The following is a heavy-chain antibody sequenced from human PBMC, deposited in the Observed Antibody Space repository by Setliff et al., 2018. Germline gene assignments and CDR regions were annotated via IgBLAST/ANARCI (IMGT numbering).Heavy chain of an antibody. J-gene: IGHJ4*02. D-gene: IGHD3-3*01. CDR3: ARVSWEWLLPDY. CDR2: FDPEDGET. Sequence: ASVKVSCKVSGYTLTELSRHWVRQAPGKGLEWMGGFDPEDGETIYAQKFQGRVTITRDTSASTAYMELSSLRSEDTAVYYCARVSWEWLLPDYWGQGTLVTVSS. CDR1: GYTLTELS. V-gene: IGHV1-24*01.